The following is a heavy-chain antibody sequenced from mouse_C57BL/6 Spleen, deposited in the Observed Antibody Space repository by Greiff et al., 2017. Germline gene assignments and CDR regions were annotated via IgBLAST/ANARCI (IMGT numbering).Heavy chain of an antibody. D-gene: IGHD1-1*01. Sequence: QVQLKQSGAELVKPGASVKISCKASGYAFSSYWMNWVKQRPGKGLEWIGQIYPGDGDTNYNGKFKGKATLTADKSSSTAYMQLSSLTSEDSAVYFCHYYYGSSPLFDYWGQGTTRTVSS. J-gene: IGHJ2*01. CDR2: IYPGDGDT. CDR1: GYAFSSYW. CDR3: HYYYGSSPLFDY. V-gene: IGHV1-80*01.